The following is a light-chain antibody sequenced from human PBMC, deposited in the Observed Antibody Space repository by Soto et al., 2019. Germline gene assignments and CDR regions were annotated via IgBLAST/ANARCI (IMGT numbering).Light chain of an antibody. V-gene: IGLV2-18*02. CDR3: SSYTSSSTYV. CDR1: SSDVGSYYR. CDR2: EVS. J-gene: IGLJ1*01. Sequence: QSVLTQPPSVSGSPGQSVTISCTGTSSDVGSYYRVSWYQQSPGTAPKLMIYEVSNRPSRVPDRFSGSKSGNTASLTISGLQAEDEADYYCSSYTSSSTYVFGTGTKLTVL.